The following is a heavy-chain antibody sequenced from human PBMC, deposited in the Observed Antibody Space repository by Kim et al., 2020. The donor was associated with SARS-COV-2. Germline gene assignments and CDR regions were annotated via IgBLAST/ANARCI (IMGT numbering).Heavy chain of an antibody. Sequence: SETLSLTCAVYGGSFSGYYWSWIRQPPGKGLEWIGEINHSGSTNYNPSLKSRVTISVDTSKNQFSLKLSSVTAADTAVYYCARGDRYYYDSSGYPYWGQGTLVTVSS. CDR1: GGSFSGYY. CDR3: ARGDRYYYDSSGYPY. J-gene: IGHJ4*02. D-gene: IGHD3-22*01. CDR2: INHSGST. V-gene: IGHV4-34*01.